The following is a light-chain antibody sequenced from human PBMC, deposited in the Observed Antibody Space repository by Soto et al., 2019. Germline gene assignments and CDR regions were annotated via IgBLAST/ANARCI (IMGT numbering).Light chain of an antibody. CDR3: QQYNNWPPR. CDR1: QSISSN. V-gene: IGKV3-15*01. CDR2: GAS. Sequence: EIVMTQSPATLSVSPGERATLSCRASQSISSNLAWYQQKCGQAPRLLIHGASTRATGIPARFSGSGSGTEFTLTISSLQSEDFAVYYCQQYNNWPPRFGQGTKVEIK. J-gene: IGKJ1*01.